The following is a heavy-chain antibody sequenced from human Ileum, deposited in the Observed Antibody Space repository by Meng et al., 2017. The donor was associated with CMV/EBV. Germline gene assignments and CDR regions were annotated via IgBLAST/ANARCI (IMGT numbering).Heavy chain of an antibody. CDR3: ARRRGPRGYIDY. Sequence: QVELRESGQGLVKPSETLSLSCTVSGGSFSDYYWNWIRQPAGQGLEWIGRIHSNGATDYNPSLQSRVTMSVDSSKNEFFLSLSFVTAADTAIYYCARRRGPRGYIDYWGQGILVTVSS. CDR1: GGSFSDYY. CDR2: IHSNGAT. D-gene: IGHD3-10*01. V-gene: IGHV4-4*07. J-gene: IGHJ4*02.